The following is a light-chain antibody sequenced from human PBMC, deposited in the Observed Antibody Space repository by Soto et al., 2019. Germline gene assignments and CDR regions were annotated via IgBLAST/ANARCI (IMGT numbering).Light chain of an antibody. CDR1: RGISNY. CDR3: QRYNGAPPWT. CDR2: ASS. Sequence: DVQMTQSPSSLSASVGDRVTITCRASRGISNYLAWYQQKPGKVPKLLIYASSTLKSGVPSRFSGSGSVTDFSLTISSLQPEDVATYYCQRYNGAPPWTFGQGTKVEI. J-gene: IGKJ1*01. V-gene: IGKV1-27*01.